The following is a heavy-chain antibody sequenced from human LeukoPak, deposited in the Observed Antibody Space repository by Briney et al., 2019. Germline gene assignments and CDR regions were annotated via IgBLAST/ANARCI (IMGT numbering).Heavy chain of an antibody. Sequence: GGSLRLSCAASGFSFRNYGMHWVRQAPGKGLDWVAFIVNVGSDKYYADSVKGRFTISRDKSKNTLYLQMNSLRAEDTAVYYCATDNNVNPNWFDPWGQGTLVTVSS. CDR1: GFSFRNYG. CDR2: IVNVGSDK. J-gene: IGHJ5*02. CDR3: ATDNNVNPNWFDP. V-gene: IGHV3-30*02. D-gene: IGHD1-14*01.